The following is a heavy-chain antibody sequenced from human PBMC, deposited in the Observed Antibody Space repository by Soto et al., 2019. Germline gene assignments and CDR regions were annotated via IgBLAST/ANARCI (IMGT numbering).Heavy chain of an antibody. D-gene: IGHD1-1*01. J-gene: IGHJ6*02. CDR2: IIPIFGTA. CDR3: ARDWGELERRYYDDGMDV. CDR1: GGTFSSYA. V-gene: IGHV1-69*12. Sequence: QVQLVQSGAEVKKPGSSVKVSCKASGGTFSSYAISWVRQAPGQGLEWMGGIIPIFGTANYAQKFQGRVTITADESTSTAYMELSILRSEDTAVYYCARDWGELERRYYDDGMDVWGQGTTVTVSS.